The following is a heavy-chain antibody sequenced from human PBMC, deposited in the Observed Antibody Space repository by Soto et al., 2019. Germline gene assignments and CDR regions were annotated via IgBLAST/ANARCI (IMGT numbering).Heavy chain of an antibody. D-gene: IGHD5-18*01. CDR2: INPSGGST. CDR3: ARDKDTAMATGYYYYYGMDV. J-gene: IGHJ6*02. V-gene: IGHV1-46*01. Sequence: ASVKVSCKASGYTFTSYYMHWVRQAPGQGLEWMGIINPSGGSTSYAQKFQGRVTMTRDTSTSTVYMELSSLRSEDTAVYYCARDKDTAMATGYYYYYGMDVWGQGTTVTVSS. CDR1: GYTFTSYY.